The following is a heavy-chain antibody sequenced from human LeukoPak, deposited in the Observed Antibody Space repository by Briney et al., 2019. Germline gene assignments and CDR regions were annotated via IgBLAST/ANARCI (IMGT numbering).Heavy chain of an antibody. V-gene: IGHV3-23*01. CDR3: AARNYYDSSGYYTR. D-gene: IGHD3-22*01. Sequence: PGGSLRLSCAASGFTFSSYGMSWVRQAPGKGLEWVSAISGSGGSTYYADSVKGRFTISRDNSKNTLYLQMNSLRAEDTAVYYCAARNYYDSSGYYTRWGQGTLVTVSS. CDR2: ISGSGGST. CDR1: GFTFSSYG. J-gene: IGHJ4*02.